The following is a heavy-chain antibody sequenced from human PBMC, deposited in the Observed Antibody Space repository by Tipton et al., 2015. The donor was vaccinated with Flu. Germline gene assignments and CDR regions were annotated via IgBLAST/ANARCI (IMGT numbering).Heavy chain of an antibody. CDR2: INPSGEST. CDR1: GYTFNAYY. D-gene: IGHD4-17*01. J-gene: IGHJ4*02. Sequence: QLVQSGAVVKKPGASVKVSCRASGYTFNAYYMHWLRQAPGQGLEWMGVINPSGESTYYAQNFQGRVTITADGSTSTAYLELTSLRSGDTAVYFCASPLINYGFNPWDYWGQGTLVTV. CDR3: ASPLINYGFNPWDY. V-gene: IGHV1-46*02.